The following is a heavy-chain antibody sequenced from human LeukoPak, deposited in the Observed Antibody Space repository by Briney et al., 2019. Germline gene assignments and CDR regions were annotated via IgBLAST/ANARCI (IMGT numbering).Heavy chain of an antibody. CDR3: ARSPGSGSYFDY. CDR1: GGSISSYY. D-gene: IGHD3-10*01. Sequence: PSETLSLTCTVSGGSISSYYWSWIRQPPGKGLEWIGYIYYSGSTNYTPSLRSRVTISVDTSKNQFSLKLSSVTAADTAVYYCARSPGSGSYFDYWGQGTLVTASS. V-gene: IGHV4-59*08. CDR2: IYYSGST. J-gene: IGHJ4*02.